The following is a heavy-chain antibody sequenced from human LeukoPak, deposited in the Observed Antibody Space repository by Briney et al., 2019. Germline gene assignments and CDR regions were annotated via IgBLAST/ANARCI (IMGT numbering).Heavy chain of an antibody. CDR3: ARNLGRDSPIPGSSHYFNHINA. J-gene: IGHJ6*03. CDR1: GGSMSDHY. CDR2: IYATGST. V-gene: IGHV4-4*09. D-gene: IGHD2-21*01. Sequence: KPSGTLSLTGAVSGGSMSDHYWSWIRQPPGMTLEWIGYIYATGSTNYNPSLKSRVTISVDTSKNHFSLRLSSVTAADTAIYYCARNLGRDSPIPGSSHYFNHINAWGKGT.